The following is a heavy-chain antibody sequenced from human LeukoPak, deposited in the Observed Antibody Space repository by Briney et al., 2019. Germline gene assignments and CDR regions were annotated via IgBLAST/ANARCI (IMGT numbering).Heavy chain of an antibody. CDR3: ARDGVYYMDV. V-gene: IGHV4-59*01. D-gene: IGHD2-8*01. Sequence: SETLSLTCTVSGGSINSYYWSWIRQPPGKGLEWIGYIYYSGSTNYNPSLKSRVTISVDTSKNQFSLKLSSVTAADTAVYYCARDGVYYMDVWGKGTTVTVSS. CDR1: GGSINSYY. J-gene: IGHJ6*03. CDR2: IYYSGST.